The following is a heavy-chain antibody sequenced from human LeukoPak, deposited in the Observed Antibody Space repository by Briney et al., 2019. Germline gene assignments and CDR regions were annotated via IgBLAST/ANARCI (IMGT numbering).Heavy chain of an antibody. J-gene: IGHJ6*03. D-gene: IGHD1-1*01. Sequence: ASVKVSCKASGYIFTGYFMHWVRQAPGQGLEWMGWIDPNSGDTNYARNFQGRVTMTRDTSISAAYMELTRLRSDDTAVYYCARSTPATGYYLDVGGKGTTVTVSS. V-gene: IGHV1-2*02. CDR2: IDPNSGDT. CDR3: ARSTPATGYYLDV. CDR1: GYIFTGYF.